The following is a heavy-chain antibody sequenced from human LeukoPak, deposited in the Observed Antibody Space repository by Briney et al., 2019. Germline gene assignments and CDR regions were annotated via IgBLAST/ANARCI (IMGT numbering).Heavy chain of an antibody. CDR1: GFTFSSYW. CDR3: TRRYNYDSSGYYYVRDAFDI. CDR2: IKSDGSST. D-gene: IGHD3-22*01. Sequence: GGSLRLSCAASGFTFSSYWMHWVRHAPGKGLVWVSRIKSDGSSTSYADSVKGRFTVSRDNAKNTLYLQMNSLKTEDTAVYYCTRRYNYDSSGYYYVRDAFDIWGQGTMVTVSS. V-gene: IGHV3-74*01. J-gene: IGHJ3*02.